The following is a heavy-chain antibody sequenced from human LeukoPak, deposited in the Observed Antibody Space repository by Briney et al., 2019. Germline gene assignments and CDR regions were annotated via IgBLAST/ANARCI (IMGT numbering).Heavy chain of an antibody. Sequence: PGGPLRLSCAASGFTFSSYGMHWVRQAPGKGLEWVAVIWYDGSNKYYADSVKGRFTISRDNSKNTLYLQMNSLRAEDTAVYYCATPLDYYDSSGYHQGGDWGQGTLVTVSS. D-gene: IGHD3-22*01. CDR1: GFTFSSYG. CDR3: ATPLDYYDSSGYHQGGD. V-gene: IGHV3-33*01. CDR2: IWYDGSNK. J-gene: IGHJ4*02.